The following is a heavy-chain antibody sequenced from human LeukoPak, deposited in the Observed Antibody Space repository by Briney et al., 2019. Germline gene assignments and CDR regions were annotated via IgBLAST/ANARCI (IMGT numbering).Heavy chain of an antibody. CDR2: ISGSGGTT. Sequence: GGSLRLSCAVSGITLSNYGMSWVRQAPGKGLEWVAGISGSGGTTNYADSVKGRFTISRDNPKNTLSLHMNSLRAEDTAVYFCAKRGVVIRVILVGFHKEAYYFDSWGQGALVTVSS. V-gene: IGHV3-23*01. CDR3: AKRGVVIRVILVGFHKEAYYFDS. D-gene: IGHD3-22*01. CDR1: GITLSNYG. J-gene: IGHJ4*02.